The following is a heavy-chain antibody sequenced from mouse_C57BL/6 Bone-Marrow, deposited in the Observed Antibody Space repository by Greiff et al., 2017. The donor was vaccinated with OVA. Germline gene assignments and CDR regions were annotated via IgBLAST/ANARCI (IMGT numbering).Heavy chain of an antibody. D-gene: IGHD2-4*01. CDR2: IYPRRGNT. CDR1: GYTFTSYG. Sequence: QVQLKESGAELARPGASVKLSCKASGYTFTSYGISWVQQRTGQGLEWIGEIYPRRGNTYYNEKFTGKATLTADKSSSTAYIELLSLTSEDSAVYFCAIIYYYYDGVFFAYWGQGTLVTVSA. J-gene: IGHJ3*01. V-gene: IGHV1-81*01. CDR3: AIIYYYYDGVFFAY.